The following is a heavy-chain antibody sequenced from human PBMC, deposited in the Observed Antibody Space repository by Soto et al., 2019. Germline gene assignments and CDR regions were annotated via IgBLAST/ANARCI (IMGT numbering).Heavy chain of an antibody. CDR1: RYSFTCCY. D-gene: IGHD2-8*01. J-gene: IGHJ6*02. Sequence: GTSVKACSKASRYSFTCCYLQSPRHSPGQGLEWLGRINPRSGGTSTAQKFQGWVTMTTDTSISTASMELTRLTSDDTAIYYCARGDSTDCSNGVCSFFYSHDTEFWVQGTTVTVSS. CDR3: ARGDSTDCSNGVCSFFYSHDTEF. CDR2: INPRSGGT. V-gene: IGHV1-2*04.